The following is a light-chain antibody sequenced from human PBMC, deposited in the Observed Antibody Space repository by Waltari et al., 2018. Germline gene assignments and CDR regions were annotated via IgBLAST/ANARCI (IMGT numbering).Light chain of an antibody. V-gene: IGKV3-20*01. J-gene: IGKJ1*01. CDR2: GAS. Sequence: EIVLTQSPGTLSLSPGERATLSCRASQSVSNSSLAWYQQKPGQAPRLLIYGASSRATGIPGRFSGSGSGTDFTLTISRLEPEDFTVYYCQQYGSSPETFGQGTKVEIK. CDR3: QQYGSSPET. CDR1: QSVSNSS.